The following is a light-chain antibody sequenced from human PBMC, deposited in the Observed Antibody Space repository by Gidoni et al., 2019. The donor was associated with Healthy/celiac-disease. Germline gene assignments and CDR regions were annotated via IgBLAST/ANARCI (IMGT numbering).Light chain of an antibody. CDR2: EDN. V-gene: IGLV6-57*04. CDR3: QSYDSSVV. CDR1: SGSIASNY. J-gene: IGLJ2*01. Sequence: NFMLTQPHSVSESPGKTVTISCTRSSGSIASNYVQWYHQRPGSAPTTVIYEDNQRPSVVPDRFSGSIDSSSNSASLTISGLKTEDEADYYCQSYDSSVVFGGGTKLTVL.